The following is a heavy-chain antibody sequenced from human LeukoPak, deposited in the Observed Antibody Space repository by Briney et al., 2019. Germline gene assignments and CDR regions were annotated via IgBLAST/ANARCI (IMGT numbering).Heavy chain of an antibody. D-gene: IGHD6-19*01. CDR1: GFTFSSYA. V-gene: IGHV3-21*01. CDR2: ISSSSGFI. CDR3: VRALAVGSQPKDV. Sequence: GGSLRLSCAASGFTFSSYAMNWVRQTPRKGLEWVSSISSSSGFIYYVDSVKGRFTISRDNAKNSLYLQMTDLRAEDTAVYYCVRALAVGSQPKDVWGQGTTVIVS. J-gene: IGHJ6*02.